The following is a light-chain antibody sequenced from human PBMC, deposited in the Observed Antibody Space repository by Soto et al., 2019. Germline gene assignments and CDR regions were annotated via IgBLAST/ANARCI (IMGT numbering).Light chain of an antibody. CDR1: QGVSRD. CDR3: LRHTTYPWT. V-gene: IGKV1-17*01. Sequence: DIQMTQSPSSLSASVGDRIIITCRASQGVSRDLAWFQQQPGKAPKRLIYAASTLHSGVPSRFSGSGSGTEFTITIASLQHDDAANYYCLRHTTYPWTFGPGTKVEIK. J-gene: IGKJ1*01. CDR2: AAS.